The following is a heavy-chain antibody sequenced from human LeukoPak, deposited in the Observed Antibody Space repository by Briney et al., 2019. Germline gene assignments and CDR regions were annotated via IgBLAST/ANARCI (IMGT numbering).Heavy chain of an antibody. CDR2: ISSFSPYI. CDR3: ARVPSWKGYMDV. V-gene: IGHV3-21*04. D-gene: IGHD1-1*01. J-gene: IGHJ6*03. Sequence: GGSLRLSCAASEFTFSSYNMNWVRQAPGKGLEWGSSISSFSPYIYYADSVKGRFTISRDNAQNSLYLQMSSLRAEDTAVYYCARVPSWKGYMDVWGKGTTLTVSS. CDR1: EFTFSSYN.